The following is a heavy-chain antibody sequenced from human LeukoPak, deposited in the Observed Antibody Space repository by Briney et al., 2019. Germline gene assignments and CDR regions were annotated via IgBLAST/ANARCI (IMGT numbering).Heavy chain of an antibody. CDR3: AKDLLSGGNCYSIFHY. CDR1: GFTFSSYA. CDR2: ISGSGDST. D-gene: IGHD2-15*01. V-gene: IGHV3-23*01. J-gene: IGHJ4*01. Sequence: PVGSLRLSCAASGFTFSSYAMSWVRQAPGKGLEWVSGISGSGDSTYYVDSVKGRFTISRDNSKNTLYLQMNSLRAEDTAVYYCAKDLLSGGNCYSIFHYWGHGNLVTVSS.